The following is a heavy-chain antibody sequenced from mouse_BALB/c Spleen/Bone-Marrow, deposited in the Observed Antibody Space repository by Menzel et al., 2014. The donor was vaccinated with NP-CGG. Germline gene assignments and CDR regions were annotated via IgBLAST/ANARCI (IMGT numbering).Heavy chain of an antibody. J-gene: IGHJ2*01. CDR1: GYTFTDYN. Sequence: EVQVVESGPELVKPGASVKIPCKASGYTFTDYNMDWVRQSHGKSLEWIGNINPNNGGTIYNQKFKGKATLTVDKSSSTAYMELRSLTSEGTAVYYCARGGNFDYWGQGTTLTVSS. CDR3: ARGGNFDY. D-gene: IGHD1-1*02. V-gene: IGHV1-18*01. CDR2: INPNNGGT.